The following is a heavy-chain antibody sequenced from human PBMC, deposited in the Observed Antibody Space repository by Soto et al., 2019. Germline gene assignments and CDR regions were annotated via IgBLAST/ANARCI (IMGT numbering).Heavy chain of an antibody. CDR3: ARDDDVTSTRPRGAFDI. V-gene: IGHV1-69*01. CDR2: IVPLFGTT. J-gene: IGHJ3*02. Sequence: QVQLVQSGAEVKKPGSSVKVSCKASGGTFSSYTFSWVRQAPGQGLEWMGGIVPLFGTTNDAKIFQGRVTISADESTSTVYMELSGLRSEDSAMYYCARDDDVTSTRPRGAFDIWGQGTVITVSS. CDR1: GGTFSSYT. D-gene: IGHD6-6*01.